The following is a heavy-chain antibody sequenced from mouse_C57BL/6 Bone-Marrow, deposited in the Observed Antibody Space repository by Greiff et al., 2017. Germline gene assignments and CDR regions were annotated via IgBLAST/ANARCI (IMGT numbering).Heavy chain of an antibody. D-gene: IGHD1-1*01. CDR3: ERHDYDGSSPYYFDV. J-gene: IGHJ2*01. CDR1: GYTFTSYW. Sequence: QVQLKQPGAELVKPGASVKVSCKASGYTFTSYWMHWVKQRPGQGLEWIGRIHPSDSDTNYNQKFKGKATLTVDKSSSPAYMQLSSLTSEDSAVYYGERHDYDGSSPYYFDVWGKGTTLTVSS. CDR2: IHPSDSDT. V-gene: IGHV1-74*01.